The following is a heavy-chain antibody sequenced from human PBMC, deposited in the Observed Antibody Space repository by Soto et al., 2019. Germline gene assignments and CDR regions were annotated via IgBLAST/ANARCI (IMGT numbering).Heavy chain of an antibody. J-gene: IGHJ4*02. V-gene: IGHV3-33*01. CDR1: GFTFRSYN. CDR3: ARQGGGSYLSKYAY. CDR2: IWFDGSQK. Sequence: QVQLVESGGGVVQPGRSLRLSCAASGFTFRSYNMHWVRQAPGKGLEWVAVIWFDGSQKYSADSLEDRFTVSRDTSQNTLFLQMNSLRAEVTAVYYCARQGGGSYLSKYAYWGQGTLVTVSS. D-gene: IGHD3-10*01.